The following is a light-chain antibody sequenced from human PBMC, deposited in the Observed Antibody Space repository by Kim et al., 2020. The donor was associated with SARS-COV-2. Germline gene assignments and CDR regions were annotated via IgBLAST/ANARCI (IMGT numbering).Light chain of an antibody. V-gene: IGKV3-20*01. Sequence: EVVLTQSPGTLALSPGESATLSCRASQDVSSTYIAWYQQKPGQAPRLLIYGSTGRATGVPDRFSGSGSGTDFTLTISRLEPEDFAVYYCQQFGSSPLYTFGQGTKLEI. CDR2: GST. J-gene: IGKJ2*01. CDR3: QQFGSSPLYT. CDR1: QDVSSTY.